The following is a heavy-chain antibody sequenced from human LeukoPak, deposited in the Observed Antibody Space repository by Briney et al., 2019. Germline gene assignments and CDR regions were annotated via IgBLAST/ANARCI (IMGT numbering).Heavy chain of an antibody. Sequence: PGGSLRLSCAASGFTFSSYAMSWVRQVSGKGLEWVSSIFPSGGEIHYADSVRGRFTISRDNSKSTLSLQMNSLRAEDTAIYYCATYRQVLLPFESWGQGTLVTVSS. J-gene: IGHJ4*02. V-gene: IGHV3-23*01. CDR3: ATYRQVLLPFES. CDR2: IFPSGGEI. D-gene: IGHD2-8*02. CDR1: GFTFSSYA.